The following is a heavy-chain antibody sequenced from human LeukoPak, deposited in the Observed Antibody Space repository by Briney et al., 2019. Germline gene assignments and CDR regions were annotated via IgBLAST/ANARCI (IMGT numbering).Heavy chain of an antibody. J-gene: IGHJ6*03. CDR2: ISSSGSTI. CDR1: GFTFSSYE. D-gene: IGHD6-19*01. CDR3: ARGDSSGWYGSYYYYMDV. Sequence: GGSLRLSCAASGFTFSSYEMNWVRQAPGKGLEWVSYISSSGSTIYYADSVKGRFTISRDNAKNSLYLQMNSLRAEDTAVYYCARGDSSGWYGSYYYYMDVWGKGTTVTIS. V-gene: IGHV3-48*03.